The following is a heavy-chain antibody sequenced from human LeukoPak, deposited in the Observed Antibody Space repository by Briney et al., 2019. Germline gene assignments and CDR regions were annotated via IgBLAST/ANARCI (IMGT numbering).Heavy chain of an antibody. CDR1: GDSINVYS. V-gene: IGHV4-30-4*08. CDR3: ARAGIAEEGSGYVQYFQH. J-gene: IGHJ1*01. CDR2: IYYSGST. Sequence: SETLSLTCTVSGDSINVYSWNWIRQPPGKGLEWIGYIYYSGSTYYNPSLKSRVTISVDTSKNQFSLKLSSVTAADTAVYYCARAGIAEEGSGYVQYFQHWGQGTLVTVSS. D-gene: IGHD3-22*01.